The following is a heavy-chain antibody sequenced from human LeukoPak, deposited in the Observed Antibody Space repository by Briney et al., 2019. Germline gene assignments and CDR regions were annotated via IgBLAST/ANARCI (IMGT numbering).Heavy chain of an antibody. Sequence: GGSLRLSCAASGFTFSSYGMHWARQAPGKGLEWVAVISYDGSNKYYADSVKGRFTISRDNSKNTLYLQMNSLRAEDTAVYYCAKDNGLSGSYPMGYFDYWGQGTLVTVSS. J-gene: IGHJ4*02. CDR3: AKDNGLSGSYPMGYFDY. CDR1: GFTFSSYG. CDR2: ISYDGSNK. D-gene: IGHD1-26*01. V-gene: IGHV3-30*18.